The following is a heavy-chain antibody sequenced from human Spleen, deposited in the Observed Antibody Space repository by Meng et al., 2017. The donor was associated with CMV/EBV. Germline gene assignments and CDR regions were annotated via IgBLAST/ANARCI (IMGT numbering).Heavy chain of an antibody. V-gene: IGHV2-5*01. CDR2: IYRSEDK. J-gene: IGHJ4*02. CDR1: PSISGVV. CDR3: VHRPIGWSGYYPTFHY. D-gene: IGHD3-3*01. Sequence: PSISGVVASGGRQPPGEALEWLALIYRSEDKRYSSSLKSRLTVTNDTSINHVFLTMPNRDPVDTATDYCVHRPIGWSGYYPTFHYWGQGTLVTVSS.